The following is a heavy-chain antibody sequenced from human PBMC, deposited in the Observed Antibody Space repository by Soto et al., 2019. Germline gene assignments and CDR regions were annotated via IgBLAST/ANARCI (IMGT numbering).Heavy chain of an antibody. D-gene: IGHD3-3*01. CDR3: ARGGDFWSGYTFDY. J-gene: IGHJ4*02. CDR2: INHSGST. CDR1: GGSFSGYY. Sequence: QVQLQQWGAGLLKPSETLSFTCAVYGGSFSGYYWSWIRQPLGKGLEWIGEINHSGSTNYNPSLKSRVTISVDTSKNQFSLKLSSVTATDTAVYYCARGGDFWSGYTFDYWGQGTLVTVSS. V-gene: IGHV4-34*01.